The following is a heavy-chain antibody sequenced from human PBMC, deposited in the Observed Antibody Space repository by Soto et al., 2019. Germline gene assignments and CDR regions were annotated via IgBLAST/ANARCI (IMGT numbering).Heavy chain of an antibody. CDR1: GFTFTSYA. J-gene: IGHJ4*02. CDR2: INAGNGNT. D-gene: IGHD6-19*01. V-gene: IGHV1-3*01. CDR3: ARDGAYSSGWYEVFDY. Sequence: ASVKVSCKASGFTFTSYAMHWVRQAPGQRLEWMGWINAGNGNTKYSQKFQGRVTITRDTSASTAYMELSSLRSEDTAVYYCARDGAYSSGWYEVFDYWGQGTLVTVSS.